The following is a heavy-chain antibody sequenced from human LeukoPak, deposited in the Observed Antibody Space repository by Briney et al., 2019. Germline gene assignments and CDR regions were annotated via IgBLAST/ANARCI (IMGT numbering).Heavy chain of an antibody. D-gene: IGHD6-19*01. V-gene: IGHV4-59*01. J-gene: IGHJ4*02. CDR1: GGSISSYY. CDR3: ARDRTRYSSGWGFDY. Sequence: PSETLSLTCTVSGGSISSYYWSWIRQPPGKGLEWIGYIYYSGSTNYNPSLKSRVTISVDTSKNQFSLKLSSVTAADTAVYYYARDRTRYSSGWGFDYWGQGTLVTVSS. CDR2: IYYSGST.